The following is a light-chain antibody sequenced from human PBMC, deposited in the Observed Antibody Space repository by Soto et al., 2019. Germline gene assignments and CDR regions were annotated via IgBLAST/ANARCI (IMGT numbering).Light chain of an antibody. V-gene: IGLV1-44*01. J-gene: IGLJ3*02. Sequence: QPVLTQPPSASGTPGQRVTISCSGSSSNIGRNTVNWYQQLPGTAPKLLIHTNNQRPSGVPDRFSGSKSGTSASLAISGLQSEDEADYYCAAWDDSLNGRVFGGGTKLTVL. CDR3: AAWDDSLNGRV. CDR1: SSNIGRNT. CDR2: TNN.